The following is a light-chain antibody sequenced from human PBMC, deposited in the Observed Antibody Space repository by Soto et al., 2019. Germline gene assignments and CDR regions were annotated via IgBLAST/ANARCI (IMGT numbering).Light chain of an antibody. Sequence: IHMTQSPSSLSASVGNIVTITCRASQSISTYLNWYQKKPGKAPNLLIYDASRLQSGVPSRFSGSGGGTDFTLSISSVQPEDFATYFCQQSYMDPITFGQGTRLEIK. V-gene: IGKV1-39*01. CDR2: DAS. CDR1: QSISTY. J-gene: IGKJ5*01. CDR3: QQSYMDPIT.